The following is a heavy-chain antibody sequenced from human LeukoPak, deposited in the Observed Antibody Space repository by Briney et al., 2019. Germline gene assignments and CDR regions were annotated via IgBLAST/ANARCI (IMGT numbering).Heavy chain of an antibody. CDR3: TTELLYCYDSSGSDY. Sequence: PGGSLRLSCAASGFTFSNAWMSWVRQAPGKGLEWVGRIKSKTDGGTTDYAAPVKGRFTISRDDSKNTLYLQMNSLKTEDTAVYYCTTELLYCYDSSGSDYWGQGTLVTASS. V-gene: IGHV3-15*01. D-gene: IGHD3-22*01. CDR2: IKSKTDGGTT. CDR1: GFTFSNAW. J-gene: IGHJ4*02.